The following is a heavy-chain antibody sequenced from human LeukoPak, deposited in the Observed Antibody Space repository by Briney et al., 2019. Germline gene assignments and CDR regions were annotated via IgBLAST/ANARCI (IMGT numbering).Heavy chain of an antibody. CDR2: IYSGGST. CDR3: AELGITMIGGV. J-gene: IGHJ6*04. D-gene: IGHD3-10*02. Sequence: GGSLRLSCAASGFTVSSNYMSWVRQAPRKGLEWVLVIYSGGSTFYADSVKGRFTISRDNSKNTLYLQMNSLRAEDTAVYYCAELGITMIGGVWGKGTTVTISS. CDR1: GFTVSSNY. V-gene: IGHV3-66*01.